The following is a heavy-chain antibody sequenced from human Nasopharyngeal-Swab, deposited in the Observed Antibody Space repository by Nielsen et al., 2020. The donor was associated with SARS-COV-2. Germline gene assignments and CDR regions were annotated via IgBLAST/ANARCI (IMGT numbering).Heavy chain of an antibody. J-gene: IGHJ4*02. CDR3: AKFREGR. V-gene: IGHV3-23*01. CDR1: GFTVSSNY. Sequence: GGSLRLSCAASGFTVSSNYMSWVRQAPGKGLEWVSGISGSGGSTFYADSVKGRFTISRDSSQNTLYLQMNSLRADDTAVYYCAKFREGRWGQGTLVTVSS. CDR2: ISGSGGST.